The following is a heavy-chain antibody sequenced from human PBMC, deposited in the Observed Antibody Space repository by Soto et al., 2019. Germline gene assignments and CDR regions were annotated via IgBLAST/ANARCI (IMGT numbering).Heavy chain of an antibody. D-gene: IGHD1-26*01. CDR3: ASDFPRGNSGSYYY. CDR2: IIPIFGTA. Sequence: QVQLVQSGAEVKKPGSSVKVSCKASGGTFSSYAISWVRQAPGQGLEWMGGIIPIFGTANYAQKFQGRVTITADESTSTAYMELSSRISEDTAVYYCASDFPRGNSGSYYYWGQGTLVTVSS. J-gene: IGHJ4*02. CDR1: GGTFSSYA. V-gene: IGHV1-69*01.